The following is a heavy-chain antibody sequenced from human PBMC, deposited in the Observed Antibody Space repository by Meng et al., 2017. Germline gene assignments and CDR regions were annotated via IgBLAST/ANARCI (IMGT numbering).Heavy chain of an antibody. Sequence: PLQGAGPGLVKPSGTLPLTCAVSGGSISSSNWWSWVRQPPGKGLEWIGEIYHSGSTNYNPSLKSRVTISVDKSKNQFSLKLSSVTAADTAVYYCARARLLWFGGAVWFDPWGQGTLVTVSS. CDR1: GGSISSSNW. J-gene: IGHJ5*02. CDR2: IYHSGST. CDR3: ARARLLWFGGAVWFDP. V-gene: IGHV4-4*02. D-gene: IGHD3-10*01.